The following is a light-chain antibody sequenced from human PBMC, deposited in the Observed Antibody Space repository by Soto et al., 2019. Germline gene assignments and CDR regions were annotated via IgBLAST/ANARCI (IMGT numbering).Light chain of an antibody. CDR1: SSDVGSYNL. CDR3: SSYASSNTLF. V-gene: IGLV2-14*02. CDR2: EVS. Sequence: QSVLTQPASVSGSPGQSITISCTGTSSDVGSYNLVSWYQHHPGKAPKLMIYEVSNRPSGVSHRFSGSKSGNTASLTISGLQAEDEADYYCSSYASSNTLFFGTGTKVTVL. J-gene: IGLJ1*01.